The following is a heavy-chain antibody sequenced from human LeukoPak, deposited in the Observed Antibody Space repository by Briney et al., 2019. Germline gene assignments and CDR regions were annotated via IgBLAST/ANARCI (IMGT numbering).Heavy chain of an antibody. CDR2: IYYSGST. CDR3: ARHVYSLGDLDY. CDR1: GGSISSYY. V-gene: IGHV4-59*08. D-gene: IGHD5-18*01. Sequence: SETLSLTCTVSGGSISSYYWSWIRQPPGKGLEWIGYIYYSGSTNYNPSLKSRVTISVDTSKNHFSLKLSSVTAADTAVYYCARHVYSLGDLDYWGRGTLVTVSS. J-gene: IGHJ4*02.